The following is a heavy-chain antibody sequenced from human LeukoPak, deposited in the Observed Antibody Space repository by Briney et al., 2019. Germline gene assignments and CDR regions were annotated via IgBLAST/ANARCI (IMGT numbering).Heavy chain of an antibody. Sequence: ASVKVSCKASGYTFSSYGISWVRQAPGQGLEWMGWISAYNGNTNYAQKLQGRVTMTTDTSTSTAYMELRSLRSDDTAVYYCARDIASVLWWWPGFDYWGQGTLVTVSS. CDR3: ARDIASVLWWWPGFDY. J-gene: IGHJ4*02. V-gene: IGHV1-18*01. CDR1: GYTFSSYG. D-gene: IGHD2-21*01. CDR2: ISAYNGNT.